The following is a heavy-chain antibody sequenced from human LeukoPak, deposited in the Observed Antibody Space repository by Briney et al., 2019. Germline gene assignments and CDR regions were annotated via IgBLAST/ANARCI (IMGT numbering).Heavy chain of an antibody. CDR3: AKDRALGYCSSTSCYDYYYMDV. Sequence: GGSLRLSCAASGFTFSSYWMSWVRQAPGKGLEWVANIKKDGSEKYYVDSVKGRFTISRDNSKNTLYLQMNSLRAEDTAVYYCAKDRALGYCSSTSCYDYYYMDVWGKGTTVTISS. J-gene: IGHJ6*03. CDR1: GFTFSSYW. CDR2: IKKDGSEK. V-gene: IGHV3-7*01. D-gene: IGHD2-2*01.